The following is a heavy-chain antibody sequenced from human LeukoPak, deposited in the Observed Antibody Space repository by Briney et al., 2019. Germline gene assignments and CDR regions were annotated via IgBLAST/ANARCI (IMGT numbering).Heavy chain of an antibody. D-gene: IGHD3-22*01. CDR2: IKSKTDGGTT. V-gene: IGHV3-15*01. CDR1: GFIFSNAW. J-gene: IGHJ4*02. CDR3: AKDSSEEGFDY. Sequence: PGGSLRLSCAASGFIFSNAWMSWVRQAPGKGLEWVGRIKSKTDGGTTDYAAPVKGRFTISRDDSKNTPYMQMNSLKTEDTAVYYCAKDSSEEGFDYWGQGTLVTVSS.